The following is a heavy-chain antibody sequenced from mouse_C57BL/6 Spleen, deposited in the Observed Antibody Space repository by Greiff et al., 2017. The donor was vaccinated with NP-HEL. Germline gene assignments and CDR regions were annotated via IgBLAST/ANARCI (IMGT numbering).Heavy chain of an antibody. V-gene: IGHV5-4*03. CDR2: ISDGGSYT. J-gene: IGHJ4*01. CDR3: ARTAQASYAMDY. CDR1: GFTFSSYA. Sequence: EVKLVESGGGLVKPGGSLKLSCAASGFTFSSYAMSWVRQTPEKRLEWVATISDGGSYTYYPDNVKGRFTISRDNAKNNLYLQMSHLKSEDTAMYYCARTAQASYAMDYWGQGTSVTVSS. D-gene: IGHD3-2*02.